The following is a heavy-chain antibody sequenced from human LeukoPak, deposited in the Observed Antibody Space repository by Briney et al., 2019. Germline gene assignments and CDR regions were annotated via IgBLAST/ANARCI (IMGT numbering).Heavy chain of an antibody. CDR3: ARADYDSSGTPKPMYYFDY. CDR1: GGSFSGYY. D-gene: IGHD3-22*01. V-gene: IGHV4-34*01. J-gene: IGHJ4*02. CDR2: INHSGST. Sequence: PSETLSLTCAVYGGSFSGYYWSWIRQPPGKGLEWIGEINHSGSTNYNPSLKSRVTISVDTSKNQFSLKLSSVTAADTAVYYCARADYDSSGTPKPMYYFDYWGQGTLVTVSS.